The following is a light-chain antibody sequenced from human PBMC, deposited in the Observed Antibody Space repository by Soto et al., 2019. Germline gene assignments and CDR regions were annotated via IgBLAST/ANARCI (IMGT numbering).Light chain of an antibody. CDR1: QSVSSSY. V-gene: IGKV3-20*01. CDR3: HQYGSSPYT. CDR2: GAS. Sequence: EIVLTQSPGTLSLSPGERAALSCRASQSVSSSYFAWYQQKPGQAPRLLIYGASSRATGIPDRFSGSGSGTDFTLTINRLELEDFAVYYCHQYGSSPYTFGQGTKLEI. J-gene: IGKJ2*01.